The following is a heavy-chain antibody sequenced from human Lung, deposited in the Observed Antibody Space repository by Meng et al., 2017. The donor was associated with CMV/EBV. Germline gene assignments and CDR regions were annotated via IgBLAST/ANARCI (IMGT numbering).Heavy chain of an antibody. D-gene: IGHD2-2*02. CDR2: IYYSGST. J-gene: IGHJ5*02. CDR1: GGSISSGGYY. Sequence: SXTXSLXCTVSGGSISSGGYYRSWIRQHPGKGLEWIGYIYYSGSTYYNPSLKSRVTISVDTSKNQFSLKLSSVTAADTAVYYCASGIPPSEIVVVPAAIRPWFDPWXQGTXVTVSS. CDR3: ASGIPPSEIVVVPAAIRPWFDP. V-gene: IGHV4-31*03.